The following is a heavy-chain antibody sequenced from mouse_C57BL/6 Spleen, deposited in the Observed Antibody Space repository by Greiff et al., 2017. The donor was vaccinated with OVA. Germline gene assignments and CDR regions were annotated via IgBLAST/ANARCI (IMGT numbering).Heavy chain of an antibody. CDR3: ASGRQLRLSFAY. V-gene: IGHV1-26*01. D-gene: IGHD3-2*02. CDR2: INPNNGGT. CDR1: GYTFTDYY. Sequence: VQLQQSGPELVKPGASVKISCKASGYTFTDYYMNWVKQSHGKSLEWIGDINPNNGGTSYNQKFKGKATLTVDKSSSTAYMELRSLTSEDSAVYYCASGRQLRLSFAYWGQGTLVTVSA. J-gene: IGHJ3*01.